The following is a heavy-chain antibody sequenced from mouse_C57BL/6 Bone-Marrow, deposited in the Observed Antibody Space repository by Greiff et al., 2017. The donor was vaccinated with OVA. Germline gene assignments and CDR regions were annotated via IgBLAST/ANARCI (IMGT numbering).Heavy chain of an antibody. Sequence: EVQLQQSGPELVKPGASVKISCKASGYTFTDYYMNWVKQSHGKSLEWIGDINPNNGGTSYNQKFKGKATLTVDKSSSTAYMELRSLTSEDSAVYYCARWGGYYDAMDYWGQGTSVTVSS. J-gene: IGHJ4*01. CDR1: GYTFTDYY. V-gene: IGHV1-26*01. D-gene: IGHD2-2*01. CDR3: ARWGGYYDAMDY. CDR2: INPNNGGT.